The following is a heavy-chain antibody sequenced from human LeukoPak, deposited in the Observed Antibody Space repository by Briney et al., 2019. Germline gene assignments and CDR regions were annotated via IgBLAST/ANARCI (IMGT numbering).Heavy chain of an antibody. J-gene: IGHJ3*02. CDR2: IYPGDSDT. D-gene: IGHD3-10*01. Sequence: GESLKISCKGSGYSFTSYWIGWVRQMPGKGLEWMGIIYPGDSDTRDSPSFQGQVTISADKSISTAYLQWSSLKASDTAMYYCARNIPGSGSYAAFDIWGQGTMVTVSS. CDR1: GYSFTSYW. V-gene: IGHV5-51*01. CDR3: ARNIPGSGSYAAFDI.